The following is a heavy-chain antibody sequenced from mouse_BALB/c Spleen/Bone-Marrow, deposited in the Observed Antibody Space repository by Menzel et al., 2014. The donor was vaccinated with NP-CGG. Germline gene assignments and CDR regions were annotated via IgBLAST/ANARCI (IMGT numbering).Heavy chain of an antibody. Sequence: EVQLQQSGAELVKPGASVKLSCTASGFNIKDTYILWVKRRPEQGLEWMGRIDPANGNTKYGPKFQGKATITADTSSNTAYLQLSSLTPEDTAVYSCARGKGIYLGFAYWGQGTLVTVSA. CDR1: GFNIKDTY. J-gene: IGHJ3*01. D-gene: IGHD2-1*01. CDR2: IDPANGNT. CDR3: ARGKGIYLGFAY. V-gene: IGHV14-3*02.